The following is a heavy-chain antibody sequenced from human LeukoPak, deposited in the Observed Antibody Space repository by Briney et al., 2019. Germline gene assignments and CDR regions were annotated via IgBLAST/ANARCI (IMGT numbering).Heavy chain of an antibody. CDR3: ARDDCSSTSCYRHGMDV. CDR1: GFTFSSYS. Sequence: PGGSLRLSCAASGFTFSSYSMTWVRQAPGKGLEWVSSISSSSSYIYYADSVKGRFTISRDNAKNSLYLQMNSLRAEDTAVYYCARDDCSSTSCYRHGMDVWGQGTTVTVPS. J-gene: IGHJ6*02. CDR2: ISSSSSYI. V-gene: IGHV3-21*01. D-gene: IGHD2-2*02.